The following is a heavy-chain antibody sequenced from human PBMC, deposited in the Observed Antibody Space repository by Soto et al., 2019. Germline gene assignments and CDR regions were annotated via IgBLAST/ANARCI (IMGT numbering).Heavy chain of an antibody. J-gene: IGHJ6*02. CDR3: ARLQISMTRGIPYYDYYGMDV. Sequence: QVQLVQSGAEVKKPGSSVKVSCKASGGTFSSYAISWVRQAPGQGLEWMGGIIPIFGTANYAQKFQGRVTITADAATNTAYMELSSLRSEDTAVYYCARLQISMTRGIPYYDYYGMDVWGQGTTVTVSS. CDR1: GGTFSSYA. CDR2: IIPIFGTA. V-gene: IGHV1-69*01. D-gene: IGHD3-10*01.